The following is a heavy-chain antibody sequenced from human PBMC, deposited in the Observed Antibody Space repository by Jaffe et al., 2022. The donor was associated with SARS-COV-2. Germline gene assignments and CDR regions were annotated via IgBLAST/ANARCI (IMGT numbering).Heavy chain of an antibody. CDR2: IYYSGST. Sequence: QVQLQESGPGLVKPSETLSLTCTVSGGSISSYYWSWIRQPPGKGLEWIGYIYYSGSTNYNPSLKSRVTISVDTSKNQFSLKLSSVTAADTAVYYCARHSTSIAVAGTNWYFDLWGRGTLVTVSS. J-gene: IGHJ2*01. D-gene: IGHD6-19*01. V-gene: IGHV4-59*08. CDR1: GGSISSYY. CDR3: ARHSTSIAVAGTNWYFDL.